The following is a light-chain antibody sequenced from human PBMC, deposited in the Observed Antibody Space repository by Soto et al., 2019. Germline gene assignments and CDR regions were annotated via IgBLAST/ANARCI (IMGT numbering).Light chain of an antibody. V-gene: IGKV3-20*01. CDR1: QSIARNY. J-gene: IGKJ4*01. CDR2: DAS. Sequence: EILLTQSPDTLSLSPGERATLSCRASQSIARNYLAWYQHKPGQAPRLLIYDASSRAPGIPDRFSGSGSGTDFTLTISRLEPEDFAVYFCHQCATSPLTFGGGTKVEIK. CDR3: HQCATSPLT.